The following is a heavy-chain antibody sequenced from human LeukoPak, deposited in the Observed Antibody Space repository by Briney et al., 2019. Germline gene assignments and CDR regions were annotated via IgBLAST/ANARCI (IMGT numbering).Heavy chain of an antibody. V-gene: IGHV1-69*05. D-gene: IGHD6-6*01. J-gene: IGHJ6*03. CDR1: GGTFSSYA. CDR3: ARGSIAARPREYYYYYMDV. CDR2: IIPILGTA. Sequence: SVKVSCKASGGTFSSYAISWVRQAPGQGLEWMGGIIPILGTANYAQKFQGRVTITTDESTSTAYMEVSSLRSEDTAGYYCARGSIAARPREYYYYYMDVWGKGTTFTVSS.